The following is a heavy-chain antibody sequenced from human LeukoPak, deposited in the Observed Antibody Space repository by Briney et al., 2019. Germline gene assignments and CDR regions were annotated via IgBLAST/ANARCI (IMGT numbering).Heavy chain of an antibody. CDR1: GFTFSSYW. Sequence: GGSLRLSCAASGFTFSSYWMHWVRQAPGRGLVWVSRINSDGSSTSYADSVKGRFTISRDNSKNTLYLQMNSLRPEDTAVYYCAKSGVSGWYVDYWGQGTLVTVSS. J-gene: IGHJ4*02. V-gene: IGHV3-74*01. D-gene: IGHD6-19*01. CDR2: INSDGSST. CDR3: AKSGVSGWYVDY.